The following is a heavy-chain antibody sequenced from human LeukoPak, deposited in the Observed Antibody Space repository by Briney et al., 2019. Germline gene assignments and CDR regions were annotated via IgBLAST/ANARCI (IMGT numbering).Heavy chain of an antibody. D-gene: IGHD6-19*01. V-gene: IGHV4-39*07. CDR2: IDYSGST. J-gene: IGHJ4*02. CDR1: GGSISSSSYY. Sequence: SETLSLTCTVSGGSISSSSYYWGWIRQPPGKGLEWIGSIDYSGSTYYNPSLKSRATISIDTSKNHFSLKLSSVTAADTAVYYCAREYTLYRSGWFLDYWGQGTVVTVSS. CDR3: AREYTLYRSGWFLDY.